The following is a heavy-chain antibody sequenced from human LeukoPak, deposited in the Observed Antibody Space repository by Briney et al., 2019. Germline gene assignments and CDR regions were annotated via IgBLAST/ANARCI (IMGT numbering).Heavy chain of an antibody. D-gene: IGHD2-2*01. V-gene: IGHV4-39*07. CDR1: GGSISSSSYY. CDR3: ARDRGDVVVPNWFDP. CDR2: IYYSGST. Sequence: EPSETLSLTCTVSGGSISSSSYYWGWIRQPPGKGLEWIGSIYYSGSTYYNPSLKSRVTISVDTSKNQFSLKLSSVTAADTAVYYCARDRGDVVVPNWFDPWGQGTLVTVSS. J-gene: IGHJ5*02.